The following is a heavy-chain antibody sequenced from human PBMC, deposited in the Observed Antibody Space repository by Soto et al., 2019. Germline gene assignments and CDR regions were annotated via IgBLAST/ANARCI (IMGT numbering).Heavy chain of an antibody. Sequence: EVQLLESGGGLVQPGGSLRLSCAASGFTFSSYAMSWVRQAPGEGLEWVSGITGRGGSTYYADSVKGRFTISRDNSKNRLDLEMNTPRAEDTAFYYCASLQAGAGYYTHDSWGQGTLVTVSA. J-gene: IGHJ5*02. D-gene: IGHD3-3*01. CDR2: ITGRGGST. V-gene: IGHV3-23*01. CDR3: ASLQAGAGYYTHDS. CDR1: GFTFSSYA.